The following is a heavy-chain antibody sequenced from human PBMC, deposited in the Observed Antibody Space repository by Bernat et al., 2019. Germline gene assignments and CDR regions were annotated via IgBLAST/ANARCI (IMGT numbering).Heavy chain of an antibody. Sequence: QVQLVESGGGVVQPGRSLRLSCAASGFTFSSYGMHWVRHAPGKGLEWVAVIWYDGSNKYYADSVKGRFTISRDNSKNTLYLQMNSLRAEDTAVYYCARADDLLTANYGMDVWGQGTTVTVSS. CDR1: GFTFSSYG. D-gene: IGHD3-3*01. CDR2: IWYDGSNK. J-gene: IGHJ6*02. V-gene: IGHV3-33*01. CDR3: ARADDLLTANYGMDV.